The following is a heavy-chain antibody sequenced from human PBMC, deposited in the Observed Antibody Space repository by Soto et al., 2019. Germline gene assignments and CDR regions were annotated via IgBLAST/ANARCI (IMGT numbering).Heavy chain of an antibody. D-gene: IGHD2-15*01. CDR3: ARGGYCSGGSCYSRGNDY. CDR1: GFTFSSYG. CDR2: IWYDGSNK. J-gene: IGHJ4*02. Sequence: QVQLVESGGGVVQPGRSLRLSCAASGFTFSSYGMHWVRQAPSKGLEWVAVIWYDGSNKYYADSVKGRFTISRDNSKNTLYLQINSLRAEDTAVYYCARGGYCSGGSCYSRGNDYWGQGTLVTVSS. V-gene: IGHV3-33*01.